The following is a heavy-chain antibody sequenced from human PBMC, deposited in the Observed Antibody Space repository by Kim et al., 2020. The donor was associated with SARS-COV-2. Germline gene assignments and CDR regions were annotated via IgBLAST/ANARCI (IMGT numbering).Heavy chain of an antibody. J-gene: IGHJ2*01. CDR2: TYYRSKWYN. CDR1: GDSVSSNSAA. V-gene: IGHV6-1*01. D-gene: IGHD6-13*01. Sequence: SQTLSLTCAISGDSVSSNSAAWNWIRQSPSRGLEWLGRTYYRSKWYNDYAVSVKSRITINPDTSKNQFSLQLNSVTPEDTAVYYCARAAIPSIAAAGNWYFDLWGRGTLVTVSS. CDR3: ARAAIPSIAAAGNWYFDL.